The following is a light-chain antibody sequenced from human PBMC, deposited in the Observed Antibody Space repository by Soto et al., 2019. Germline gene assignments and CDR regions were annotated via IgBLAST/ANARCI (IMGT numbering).Light chain of an antibody. V-gene: IGKV1-16*02. J-gene: IGKJ4*01. CDR3: QQYYIFPLT. CDR1: EDIRNY. CDR2: AAS. Sequence: DIRMTQSPSSVSASVGDRVTITCRASEDIRNYLAWFQQKPGKAPKTLIYAASNFQSGVPPKFSGSGAGTDFTLTINGLEPEDFATYFCQQYYIFPLTFGGGTNGEI.